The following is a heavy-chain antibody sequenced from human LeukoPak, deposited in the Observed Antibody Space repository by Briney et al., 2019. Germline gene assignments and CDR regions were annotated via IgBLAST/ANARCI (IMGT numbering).Heavy chain of an antibody. D-gene: IGHD4-11*01. CDR1: GGSISSYY. Sequence: RTSETLSLTCTVSGGSISSYYWSWIRQPPGKGLEWIGYIYYSGSTNYNPSLKSRVTISVDTPKNQFSLKLSSVTAADTAVYYCARNPHGVTTAYYYYYMDVWGKGTTVTISS. V-gene: IGHV4-59*01. CDR3: ARNPHGVTTAYYYYYMDV. CDR2: IYYSGST. J-gene: IGHJ6*03.